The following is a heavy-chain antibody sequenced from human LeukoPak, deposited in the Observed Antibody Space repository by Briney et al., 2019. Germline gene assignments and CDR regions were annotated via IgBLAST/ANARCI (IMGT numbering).Heavy chain of an antibody. CDR3: ARGPFWNGYYDD. CDR1: GFTFSSYG. V-gene: IGHV3-33*01. J-gene: IGHJ4*02. D-gene: IGHD3-3*01. Sequence: PGGSLRLSCAASGFTFSSYGMHWVRQAPGKGLEWVAVIWYDGSNKYYADSVKGRFTISRDNSKNTLYLQMNSLRAEDTAVYYCARGPFWNGYYDDWGQGTLVTVSS. CDR2: IWYDGSNK.